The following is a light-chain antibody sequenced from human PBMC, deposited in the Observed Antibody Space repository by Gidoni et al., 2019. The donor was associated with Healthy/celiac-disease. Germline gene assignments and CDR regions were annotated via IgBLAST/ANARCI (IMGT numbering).Light chain of an antibody. V-gene: IGLV2-11*01. CDR2: DVS. Sequence: QSALTQPRSVSGSPGQSVTISCTGTSSAVGGYNYVSWYQQHPGKAPKLMIYDVSKRPSGVPDRFSGSKSGNTASLTISGLQAEDEADYYCCSYAGSYCYVFGTGTKVTVL. CDR3: CSYAGSYCYV. J-gene: IGLJ1*01. CDR1: SSAVGGYNY.